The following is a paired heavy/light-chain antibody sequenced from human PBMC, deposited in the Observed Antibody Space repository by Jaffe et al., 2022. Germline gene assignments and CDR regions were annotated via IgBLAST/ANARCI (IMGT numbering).Heavy chain of an antibody. D-gene: IGHD2-15*01. CDR1: GFTFSNHA. J-gene: IGHJ4*02. CDR2: ISGSGGST. CDR3: ASTPGGSYEFDY. Sequence: EVQLLESGGGLAQPGGSLRLSCVASGFTFSNHAMSWVRQAPGEGLEWVSGISGSGGSTYYADSVKGRFTMSRDNSKNTVYLQMNILRADDTAVYYCASTPGGSYEFDYWGQGILVTISS. V-gene: IGHV3-23*01.
Light chain of an antibody. J-gene: IGLJ3*02. V-gene: IGLV4-69*01. CDR1: SGHSSHA. CDR2: LNSDGSH. Sequence: QLVLTQSPSASASLGASVKLTCTLSSGHSSHAIAWHQQQPEKGPRFLMKLNSDGSHTKGDGIPDRFSGSSSGAERYLTISSLRSEDEADYYCQTWGTGSNWVFGGGTKLTVL. CDR3: QTWGTGSNWV.